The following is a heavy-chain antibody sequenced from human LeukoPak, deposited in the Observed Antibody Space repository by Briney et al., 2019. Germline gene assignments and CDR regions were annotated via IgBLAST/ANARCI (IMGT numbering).Heavy chain of an antibody. CDR1: GFTFSSYA. CDR2: ISGSGGST. J-gene: IGHJ4*02. Sequence: GGSLRLSCTASGFTFSSYAMSWVRQAPGKGLEWVSAISGSGGSTYYADSVKGRFTISRDNSKNTLYLQMNGLIAEDTAVYYCATNYSYGTGFDNWGQGTLVTVSS. CDR3: ATNYSYGTGFDN. V-gene: IGHV3-23*01. D-gene: IGHD5-18*01.